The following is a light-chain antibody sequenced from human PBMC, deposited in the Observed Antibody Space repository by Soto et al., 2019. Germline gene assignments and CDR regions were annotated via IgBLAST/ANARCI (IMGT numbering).Light chain of an antibody. V-gene: IGKV3D-15*01. CDR2: GAS. CDR3: QQYNNWPLT. CDR1: HSVSSN. Sequence: EIVVTQSPATLSVSQGERATLSCRASHSVSSNLAWHQQRPGQAPRLLIYGASTRATGVPARFSGGGSGTEFTLTITSLQSEDFAVYWCQQYNNWPLTFGPGTKVDI. J-gene: IGKJ3*01.